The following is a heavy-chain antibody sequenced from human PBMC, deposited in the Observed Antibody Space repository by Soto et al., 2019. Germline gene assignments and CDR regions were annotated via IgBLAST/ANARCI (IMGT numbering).Heavy chain of an antibody. CDR3: AREPSEQWLAGGYYYYGMDV. J-gene: IGHJ6*02. Sequence: PGGSLRLSCAASGFTFSSYWMHWVRQAPGKGLVWVSRINSDGSSTSYADSVKGRFTISRDNAKNTLYLQMNSLRAEDTAVYYCAREPSEQWLAGGYYYYGMDVWGQGTTVTV. CDR1: GFTFSSYW. V-gene: IGHV3-74*01. CDR2: INSDGSST. D-gene: IGHD6-19*01.